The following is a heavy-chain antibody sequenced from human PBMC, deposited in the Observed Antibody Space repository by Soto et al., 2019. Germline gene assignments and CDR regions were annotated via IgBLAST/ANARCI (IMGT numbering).Heavy chain of an antibody. Sequence: QVQLVQSGAEVKKPGSSVKVSCKASGGTFSSYAISWVRQAPGQGLEWMGGIIPIFGTANYAQKFQGRVTITADESTSTAYMERSSLRSEDTAVYYCASRNPRLGPDAFDIWGQGTMVTVSS. CDR2: IIPIFGTA. D-gene: IGHD1-1*01. V-gene: IGHV1-69*12. CDR3: ASRNPRLGPDAFDI. CDR1: GGTFSSYA. J-gene: IGHJ3*02.